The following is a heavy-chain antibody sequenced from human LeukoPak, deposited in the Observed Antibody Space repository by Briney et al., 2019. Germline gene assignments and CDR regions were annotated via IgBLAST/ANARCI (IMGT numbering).Heavy chain of an antibody. D-gene: IGHD5-12*01. V-gene: IGHV4-59*01. CDR2: IYYSGST. CDR1: GGSISSYY. J-gene: IGHJ4*02. Sequence: SETLSLTCTVSGGSISSYYWSWIRQPPGKGLEWIGYIYYSGSTNYNPSLKSRVTISVDTSKNQFSLKLSSVTAADTAVYYCARLKGIVATIRYFDYWGQGTLVTVSS. CDR3: ARLKGIVATIRYFDY.